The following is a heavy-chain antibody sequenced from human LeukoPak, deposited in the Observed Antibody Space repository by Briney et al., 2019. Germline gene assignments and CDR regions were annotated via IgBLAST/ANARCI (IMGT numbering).Heavy chain of an antibody. J-gene: IGHJ4*02. CDR1: GYSFTNYG. V-gene: IGHV1-18*01. CDR2: ISAYSGNA. Sequence: GASVKVSCKASGYSFTNYGISWVRQAPGPGLEWMGWISAYSGNANYAHKFPGRLTMTADTSTSTAYMELRSLTSADTAVYYCARVGDGYNHGFDYWGQGSLVTVSS. D-gene: IGHD5-24*01. CDR3: ARVGDGYNHGFDY.